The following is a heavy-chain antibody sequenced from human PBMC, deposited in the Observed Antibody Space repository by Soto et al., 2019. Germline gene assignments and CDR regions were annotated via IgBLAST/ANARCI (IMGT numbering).Heavy chain of an antibody. V-gene: IGHV3-33*01. Sequence: QVQLVESGGGVVQPGRSLRLSCAASGFTFSSYGMHWVRQAPGKGLEWVAVIWYDGSNKYYADSVKGRFTISRDNSKNTLYLQMNSLRAEDTAVYYCARDPGYCSGGSCYPSAFDIWGQGTMVTVSS. CDR2: IWYDGSNK. J-gene: IGHJ3*02. CDR1: GFTFSSYG. CDR3: ARDPGYCSGGSCYPSAFDI. D-gene: IGHD2-15*01.